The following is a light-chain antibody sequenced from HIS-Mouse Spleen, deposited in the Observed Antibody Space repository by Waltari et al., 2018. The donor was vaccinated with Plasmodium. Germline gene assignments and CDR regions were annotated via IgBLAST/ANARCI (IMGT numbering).Light chain of an antibody. CDR1: KLGDKH. J-gene: IGLJ2*01. CDR2: QDS. Sequence: SYELTQPPSVSVSPGQTASITCSGDKLGDKHACWYQQKPGQSPVLVIYQDSKRPSGVPERFSGSNAANTATLTIGGTQAMDEADYYCQAWDSSTGVFGGGTKLTVL. V-gene: IGLV3-1*01. CDR3: QAWDSSTGV.